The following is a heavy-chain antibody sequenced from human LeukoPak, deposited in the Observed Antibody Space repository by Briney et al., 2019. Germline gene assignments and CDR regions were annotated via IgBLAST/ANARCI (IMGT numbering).Heavy chain of an antibody. D-gene: IGHD3-9*01. CDR1: GGSISNYY. CDR3: ARGAFNILTGYYVPH. Sequence: SETLSLTCTVSGGSISNYYWSWIRQPPGKGLEWIGYIYYSGNTNYNPSLKSRVTISVDTSKNQFSLKLSSVTAADTAVYYCARGAFNILTGYYVPHWGQGTLVTVSP. J-gene: IGHJ4*02. V-gene: IGHV4-59*01. CDR2: IYYSGNT.